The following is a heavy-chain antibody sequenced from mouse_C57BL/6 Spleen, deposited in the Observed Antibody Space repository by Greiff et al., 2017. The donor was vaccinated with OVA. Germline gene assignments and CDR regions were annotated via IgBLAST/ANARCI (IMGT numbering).Heavy chain of an antibody. J-gene: IGHJ2*01. CDR2: IDPSDSYT. Sequence: QVQLQQPGAELVKPGASVKLSCKASGYTFTSYWMQWVKQRPGQGLEWIGEIDPSDSYTNYNQKFKGKATLTVDTSSSTAYMQRSSLTSEDSAVYYCARSVARVFDSWGQGTTLTVSS. CDR1: GYTFTSYW. V-gene: IGHV1-50*01. CDR3: ARSVARVFDS.